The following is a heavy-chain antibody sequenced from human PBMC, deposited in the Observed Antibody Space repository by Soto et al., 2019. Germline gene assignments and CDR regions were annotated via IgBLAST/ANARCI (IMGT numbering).Heavy chain of an antibody. CDR1: GFTFSSYW. V-gene: IGHV3-7*03. CDR3: ARDLMTMIVVSPFDY. Sequence: GGSLRLSCAASGFTFSSYWMSWVRQAPGKGLEWVANIKQDGSEKYYVDSAKGRFTISRDNAKNSLYLQMNSLRAEDTAVYYCARDLMTMIVVSPFDYWGQGTLFTVSS. CDR2: IKQDGSEK. D-gene: IGHD3-22*01. J-gene: IGHJ4*02.